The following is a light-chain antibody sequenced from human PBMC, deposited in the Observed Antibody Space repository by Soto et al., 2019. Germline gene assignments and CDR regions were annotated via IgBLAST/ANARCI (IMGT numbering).Light chain of an antibody. J-gene: IGKJ1*01. CDR1: QSVSSSY. CDR2: GTS. Sequence: EIVLTQSPGTLSLSPGERATLSCRASQSVSSSYLAWYQQKPGQATRLLIYGTSSTATALPGRVSGSGSGTDFTLTISRLDPEDFAVYYCQQYGRTFGQGTKVEIK. CDR3: QQYGRT. V-gene: IGKV3-20*01.